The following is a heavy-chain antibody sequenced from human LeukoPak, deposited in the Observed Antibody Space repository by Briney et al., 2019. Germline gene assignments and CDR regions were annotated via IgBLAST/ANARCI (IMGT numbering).Heavy chain of an antibody. J-gene: IGHJ4*02. CDR1: GYTFTGYY. Sequence: ASVKVSCKASGYTFTGYYMYWVRQAPGQGLEWMGWINPNSGGTNYAQKFQGRVTMTRDTSISTAYMELSRLRSDDTAVYYCARDPPRSIAVAGSGQDYWGQGTLVTVSS. V-gene: IGHV1-2*02. CDR2: INPNSGGT. CDR3: ARDPPRSIAVAGSGQDY. D-gene: IGHD6-19*01.